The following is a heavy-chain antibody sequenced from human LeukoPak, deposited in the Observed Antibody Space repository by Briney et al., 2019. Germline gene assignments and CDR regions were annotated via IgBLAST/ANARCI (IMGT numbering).Heavy chain of an antibody. CDR3: ARSYDSSGYYYPEGY. J-gene: IGHJ4*02. CDR1: GFTFSSYA. D-gene: IGHD3-22*01. V-gene: IGHV3-30-3*01. Sequence: GGSLRLSCAASGFTFSSYAMHWVRQAPGKGLEWVAVISYDGSNKYYADSVKGRFTISRDNSKNTLYLQMNSLRAEDTAVYYCARSYDSSGYYYPEGYWGQGTLVTVSS. CDR2: ISYDGSNK.